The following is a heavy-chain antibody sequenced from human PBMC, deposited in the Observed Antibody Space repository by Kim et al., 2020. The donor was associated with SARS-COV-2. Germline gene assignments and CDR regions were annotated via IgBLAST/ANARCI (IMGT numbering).Heavy chain of an antibody. J-gene: IGHJ4*02. CDR3: ARGGQLLYRDY. Sequence: TSSPSFQGHVTISADKSISTAYLQWSSLKASDTAMYYCARGGQLLYRDYWGQGTLVTVSS. V-gene: IGHV5-10-1*01. D-gene: IGHD2-2*02.